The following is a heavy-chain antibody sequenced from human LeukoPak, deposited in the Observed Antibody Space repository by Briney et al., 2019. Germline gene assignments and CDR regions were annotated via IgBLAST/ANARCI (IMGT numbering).Heavy chain of an antibody. CDR2: IHPSGGST. Sequence: ASVKLSCKASGYTFTGYYMHWVRQAPGQGLEWMGIIHPSGGSTTYAQKFQGRVTMTRDTSTSTVYMELSSLRSEDTAVYYCARVRFSSGWYIAFDMWGQGTMVTVSS. CDR1: GYTFTGYY. D-gene: IGHD6-19*01. V-gene: IGHV1-46*01. CDR3: ARVRFSSGWYIAFDM. J-gene: IGHJ3*02.